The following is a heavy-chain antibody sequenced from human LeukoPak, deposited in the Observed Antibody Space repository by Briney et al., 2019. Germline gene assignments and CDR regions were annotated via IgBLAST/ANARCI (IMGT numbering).Heavy chain of an antibody. CDR1: GGSISSYY. D-gene: IGHD1-14*01. CDR2: ISYSGST. CDR3: ARLQGRADNQFDF. Sequence: SETLSLTCAVSGGSISSYYWGWIRQPPGKGLEWIGYISYSGSTNYNPSLQSRVTMSVETSKNQFSLKLSSVTAADTAVYYCARLQGRADNQFDFWGQGALVTVSS. V-gene: IGHV4-59*08. J-gene: IGHJ4*02.